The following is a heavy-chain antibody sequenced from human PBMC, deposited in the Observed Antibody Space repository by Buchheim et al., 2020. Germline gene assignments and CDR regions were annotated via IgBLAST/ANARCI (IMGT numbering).Heavy chain of an antibody. V-gene: IGHV1-69*14. CDR2: ITPVFGTT. J-gene: IGHJ4*02. Sequence: QVQLVQSGAEVKKPGSSVKVSCMASGGIFNSYAVNWVRQAPGQGLKWMGRITPVFGTTTYAQKFQGRIFISADTSTSTVYLDLSSLTSEDTAVYLCARQPITAATHFDAWGQGTL. CDR3: ARQPITAATHFDA. CDR1: GGIFNSYA. D-gene: IGHD2-2*01.